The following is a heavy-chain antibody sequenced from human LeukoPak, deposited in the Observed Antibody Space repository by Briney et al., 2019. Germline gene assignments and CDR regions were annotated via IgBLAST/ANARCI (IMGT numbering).Heavy chain of an antibody. CDR3: ARLNRDDYKYYDQ. J-gene: IGHJ4*02. V-gene: IGHV1-2*02. Sequence: ASVKVSCKASGDTFNVYYMHWVRRAPGQGLEWMGWINLNSGGTKYPQKLQDRINMTRDTSIKTAYMELSWLKSDDTAVYYCARLNRDDYKYYDQWGQGTLVTVSS. D-gene: IGHD5-24*01. CDR2: INLNSGGT. CDR1: GDTFNVYY.